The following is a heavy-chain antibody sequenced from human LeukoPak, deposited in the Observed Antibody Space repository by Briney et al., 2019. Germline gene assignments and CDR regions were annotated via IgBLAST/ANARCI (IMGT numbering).Heavy chain of an antibody. CDR3: AKTMLVVVIDSPVDD. D-gene: IGHD3-22*01. CDR1: GFTFSSYA. Sequence: GGSLRLSCAASGFTFSSYAMSWVRQAPGKGLEWVSASSGSGGSTSYADSVKGRFTISRDNSKNTLYLQMNSLRAEDTAVYYCAKTMLVVVIDSPVDDWGQGTLVTVPS. CDR2: SSGSGGST. V-gene: IGHV3-23*01. J-gene: IGHJ4*02.